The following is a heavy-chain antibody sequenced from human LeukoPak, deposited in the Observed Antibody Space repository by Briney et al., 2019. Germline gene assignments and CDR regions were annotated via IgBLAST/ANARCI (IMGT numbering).Heavy chain of an antibody. J-gene: IGHJ6*02. CDR1: GFTFSSFA. Sequence: GSLRLSCAASGFTFSSFAMNWVRQAPGKGLEWVSRISGSGSGTSYADSVKGRFTISRDNSKNTLYLQMNSLRAEDTAVYYCAKDGREAVAGTGAYYYGMDVWGQGTTVTVSS. V-gene: IGHV3-23*01. D-gene: IGHD6-19*01. CDR3: AKDGREAVAGTGAYYYGMDV. CDR2: ISGSGSGT.